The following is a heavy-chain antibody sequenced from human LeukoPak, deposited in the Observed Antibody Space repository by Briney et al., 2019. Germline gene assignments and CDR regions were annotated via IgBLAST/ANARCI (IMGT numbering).Heavy chain of an antibody. Sequence: GGSLRLSCGASGFTFSSYWMSWVRQAPGKGLEWVANIKQDGSEKYYVDSVKGRFTISRDNAKNSLYLQMNSLRAEDTAVYYCAKGVDILTGYYDYWGQGTLVTVSS. CDR2: IKQDGSEK. CDR3: AKGVDILTGYYDY. CDR1: GFTFSSYW. D-gene: IGHD3-9*01. J-gene: IGHJ4*02. V-gene: IGHV3-7*01.